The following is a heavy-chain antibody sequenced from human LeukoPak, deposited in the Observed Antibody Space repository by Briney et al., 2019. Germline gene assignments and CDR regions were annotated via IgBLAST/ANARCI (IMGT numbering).Heavy chain of an antibody. V-gene: IGHV3-7*01. CDR3: ARASCNWGFQNSALDI. Sequence: GVSLRHSCAASGFTFTNYWMSRVRQAPGKGLEWVANIKQDGSEKYYVDSVKGRFTISRDNAKNSLSLQMNGLRTEDAAVYYCARASCNWGFQNSALDIWGQGTTVTVSS. CDR1: GFTFTNYW. D-gene: IGHD7-27*01. CDR2: IKQDGSEK. J-gene: IGHJ3*02.